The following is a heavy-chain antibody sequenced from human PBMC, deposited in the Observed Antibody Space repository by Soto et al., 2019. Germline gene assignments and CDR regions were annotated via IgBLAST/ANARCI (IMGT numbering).Heavy chain of an antibody. J-gene: IGHJ3*02. CDR2: MNPNSGNT. D-gene: IGHD1-26*01. V-gene: IGHV1-8*01. CDR1: GYTFTSYD. CDR3: ARGPRESSDAFDI. Sequence: ASVKVSWKASGYTFTSYDINWVRQATGQGLEWMGWMNPNSGNTGYAQKFQGRVTMTRNTSIRTAYMEVSRLRSEDTAVYYCARGPRESSDAFDIWGQGTMVTVSS.